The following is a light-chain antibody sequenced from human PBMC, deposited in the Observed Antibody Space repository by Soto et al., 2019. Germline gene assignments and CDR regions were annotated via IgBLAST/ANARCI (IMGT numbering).Light chain of an antibody. CDR1: QRISSW. J-gene: IGKJ5*01. V-gene: IGKV1-5*03. CDR2: KAS. CDR3: QQYNSWPPIT. Sequence: DIQMTQSPSTLSASVGDRVTITCRASQRISSWLAWYQQKPGKAPKLLIYKASSLESGVPSRFSGSGSGTEFTLTISSLQSEDFAVYYCQQYNSWPPITFGQGTRLEIK.